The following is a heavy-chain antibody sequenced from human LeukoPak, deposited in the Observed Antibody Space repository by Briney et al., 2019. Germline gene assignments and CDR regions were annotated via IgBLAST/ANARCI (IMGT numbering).Heavy chain of an antibody. V-gene: IGHV3-33*01. CDR1: GFTFSSYG. D-gene: IGHD3-16*01. CDR2: IWYDGSNK. Sequence: PGRSLRLSCAASGFTFSSYGMHWVRQAPGKGLEWVAVIWYDGSNKYYADSVKGRFTISRDNSKNMLYLQMNSLRAEDTAVYYCARDPGGGYFDYWGQGTLVTVSS. J-gene: IGHJ4*02. CDR3: ARDPGGGYFDY.